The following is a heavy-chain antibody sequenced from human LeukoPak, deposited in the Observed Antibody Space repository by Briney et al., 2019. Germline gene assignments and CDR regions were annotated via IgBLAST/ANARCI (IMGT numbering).Heavy chain of an antibody. J-gene: IGHJ3*02. CDR1: GFTFSSYS. V-gene: IGHV3-21*01. Sequence: GGSLRLSCAASGFTFSSYSMNWVRQAPGKGLEWVSSISSSSSYIYYADSVKGRFTISRDHAKNSLYLQMNSLRAEDTAVYSCARVGYYDSSGYYLPHDAFDIWGQGTMVTVSS. CDR2: ISSSSSYI. CDR3: ARVGYYDSSGYYLPHDAFDI. D-gene: IGHD3-22*01.